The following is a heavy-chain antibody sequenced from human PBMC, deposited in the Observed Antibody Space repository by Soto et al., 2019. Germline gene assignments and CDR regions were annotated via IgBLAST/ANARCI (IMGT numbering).Heavy chain of an antibody. CDR1: GYTFSTHA. CDR2: INGGTGQT. J-gene: IGHJ6*02. CDR3: ARGKGMEENYYYGLDI. D-gene: IGHD1-1*01. Sequence: QVQVVQSGAEVKKPGASVKISCKASGYTFSTHAMHWVRQAPGQSLEWMGWINGGTGQTKHSHRFEDRVTITNDTSASTANMEFSRLRSEDTAVYYSARGKGMEENYYYGLDIWGQGTTVTVSS. V-gene: IGHV1-3*01.